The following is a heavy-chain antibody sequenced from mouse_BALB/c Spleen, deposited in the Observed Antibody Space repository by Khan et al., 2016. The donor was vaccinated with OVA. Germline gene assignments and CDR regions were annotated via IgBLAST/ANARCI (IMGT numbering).Heavy chain of an antibody. D-gene: IGHD1-1*01. J-gene: IGHJ2*01. CDR3: ARRGLRWDFDY. CDR2: INPSTGYT. V-gene: IGHV1-7*01. Sequence: QVRLQQSGAELAKPGASVKMSCKASGYTFINYWILWIKQRPGRGLEWIGYINPSTGYTEYNQNFKDKATLTADISSSTAYMQLSSLTSEDSAVYYCARRGLRWDFDYWGQGTTLTGSS. CDR1: GYTFINYW.